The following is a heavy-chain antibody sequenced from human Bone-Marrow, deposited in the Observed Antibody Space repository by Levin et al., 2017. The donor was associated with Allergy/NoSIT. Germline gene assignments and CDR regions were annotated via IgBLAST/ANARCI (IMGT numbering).Heavy chain of an antibody. J-gene: IGHJ4*02. CDR3: ARGGYIRIAAAGTRGY. D-gene: IGHD6-13*01. Sequence: SETLSLTCAVYGGSFSGYYWSWIRQPPGKGLEWIGEINHSGSTNYNPSLKSRVTISVDTSKNQFSLKLSSVTAADTAVYYWARGGYIRIAAAGTRGYWGQGTLVTVSS. V-gene: IGHV4-34*01. CDR1: GGSFSGYY. CDR2: INHSGST.